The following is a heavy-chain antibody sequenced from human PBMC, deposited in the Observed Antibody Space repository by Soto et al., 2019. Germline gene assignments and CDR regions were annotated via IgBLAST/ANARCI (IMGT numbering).Heavy chain of an antibody. CDR2: INPNSGGT. CDR1: GYTFTGYY. V-gene: IGHV1-2*02. J-gene: IGHJ6*02. CDR3: ARGLGRTYYDFWSGHYPGGGYYYYGMDV. Sequence: ASVKVSCKASGYTFTGYYMHWVRQAPGQGLEWMGWINPNSGGTNYAQKFQGRVTMTRDTSISTAYMELSRLRSDDTAVYYCARGLGRTYYDFWSGHYPGGGYYYYGMDVWGQGTTVTVSS. D-gene: IGHD3-3*01.